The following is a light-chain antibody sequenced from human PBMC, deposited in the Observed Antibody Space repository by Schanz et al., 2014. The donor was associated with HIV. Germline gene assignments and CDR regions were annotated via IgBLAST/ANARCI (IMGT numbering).Light chain of an antibody. V-gene: IGKV3D-20*01. CDR1: QSVSSSY. CDR2: DAS. J-gene: IGKJ1*01. Sequence: EIVLTQSPGTLSLSPGERATLSCRASQSVSSSYLAWYQQKPGLAPRLLIYDASTRAAGIPDRFSGSGSGTDFTLTISSLQAEDVAVYYCQQYYSTPTFGQGTKVEI. CDR3: QQYYSTPT.